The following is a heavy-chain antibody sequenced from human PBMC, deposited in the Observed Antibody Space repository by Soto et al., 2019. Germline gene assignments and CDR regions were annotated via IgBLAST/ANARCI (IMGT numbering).Heavy chain of an antibody. CDR2: ISYDGKND. D-gene: IGHD6-13*01. CDR1: GFAFRSYA. CDR3: ASARYSTTWYAGFDP. V-gene: IGHV3-30*04. J-gene: IGHJ5*02. Sequence: SLRRSCGASGFAFRSYAMYWVRDAPGKGLKWVGSISYDGKNDFYAASVKGRFTISRDKSKNTVYLEMYNLREEDTAVYYCASARYSTTWYAGFDPWGQGTMVSVYS.